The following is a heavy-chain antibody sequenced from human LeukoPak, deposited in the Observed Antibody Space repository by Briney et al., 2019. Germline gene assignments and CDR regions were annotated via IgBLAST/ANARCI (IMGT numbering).Heavy chain of an antibody. D-gene: IGHD3-22*01. CDR3: ARAPLDYDSSGYYYGNWFDP. J-gene: IGHJ5*02. Sequence: GESLKIFCKGSGYSFTSYWIGWVRQMPGKGLEWMGIIYPGDSDTRYSPSFQGQVTISADKSISTAYLQWSSLKASDTAMYYCARAPLDYDSSGYYYGNWFDPWGQGTLVTVSS. CDR2: IYPGDSDT. CDR1: GYSFTSYW. V-gene: IGHV5-51*01.